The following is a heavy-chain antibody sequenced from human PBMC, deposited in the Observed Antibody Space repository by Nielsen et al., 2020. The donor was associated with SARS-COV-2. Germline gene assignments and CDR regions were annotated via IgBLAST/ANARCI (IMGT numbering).Heavy chain of an antibody. D-gene: IGHD3-9*01. V-gene: IGHV1-18*01. CDR1: GYTFTSYG. CDR3: ATSYGSYYDILTGYPSYYYYYYMDV. CDR2: ISAYNGNT. Sequence: ASVKVSCKASGYTFTSYGISWVRQAPGQGLEWMGWISAYNGNTNYAQKLQGRVTMTTDTSTSTAYMELRSLRSEDTAVYYCATSYGSYYDILTGYPSYYYYYYMDVWGKGTTVTVSS. J-gene: IGHJ6*03.